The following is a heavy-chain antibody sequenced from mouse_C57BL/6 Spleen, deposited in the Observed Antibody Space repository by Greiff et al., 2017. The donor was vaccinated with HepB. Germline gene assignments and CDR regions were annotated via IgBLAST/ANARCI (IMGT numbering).Heavy chain of an antibody. Sequence: VQLVESGAELARPGASVKMSCKASGYTFTSYTMHWVKQRPGQGLEWIGYINPSSGYTKYNQKFKDKATLTADKSSSTAYMQLSSLTSEDSAVYYCARDYDYGYAMDYWGQGTSVTVSS. D-gene: IGHD2-4*01. V-gene: IGHV1-4*01. J-gene: IGHJ4*01. CDR2: INPSSGYT. CDR1: GYTFTSYT. CDR3: ARDYDYGYAMDY.